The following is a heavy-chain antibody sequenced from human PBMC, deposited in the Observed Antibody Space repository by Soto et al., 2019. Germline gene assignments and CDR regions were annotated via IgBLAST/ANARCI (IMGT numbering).Heavy chain of an antibody. V-gene: IGHV2-5*02. CDR3: AHAMLYCTGGSCSTWFDS. Sequence: QITLKESGPTLVKPTQTLTLTCTFSGFSLGTHGVGVGWVRQPAGKALEWLALIYWDDDKRYSAALNSRLTITKDTSTIQVVITMPTMDPVDTATYSCAHAMLYCTGGSCSTWFDSWGQGSLATVSS. D-gene: IGHD2-8*02. CDR1: GFSLGTHGVG. J-gene: IGHJ5*01. CDR2: IYWDDDK.